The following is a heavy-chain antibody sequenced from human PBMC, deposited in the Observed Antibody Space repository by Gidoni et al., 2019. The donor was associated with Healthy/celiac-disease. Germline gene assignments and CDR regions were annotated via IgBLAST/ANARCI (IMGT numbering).Heavy chain of an antibody. J-gene: IGHJ5*02. V-gene: IGHV2-5*02. CDR1: GFSLSTSGVG. CDR3: EPARRYSSGGSEWVDP. CDR2: IYWDDDK. D-gene: IGHD6-19*01. Sequence: QITLKESVPTLVKPTQTLTLPCTFSGFSLSTSGVGVGWIRQPPGKALAWLALIYWDDDKRYSPSLKSRLTITKDTCKNQVVMTMTNMDAVDTATYYGEPARRYSSGGSEWVDPWGQGTLVTVSS.